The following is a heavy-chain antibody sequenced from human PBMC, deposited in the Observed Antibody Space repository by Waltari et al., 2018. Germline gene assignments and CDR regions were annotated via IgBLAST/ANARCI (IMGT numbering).Heavy chain of an antibody. CDR3: ARDPQVYGSGSWMDY. D-gene: IGHD3-10*01. CDR1: GFTFSSYG. Sequence: QVQLVESGGGVVQPGRSLRLSCAASGFTFSSYGMHCVRQAPGKGLEWVAVIWYDGSNKYYADAVKGRFTISRDNSKNTLYLQMNSLRAEDTAVYYCARDPQVYGSGSWMDYWGQGTLVTVSS. J-gene: IGHJ4*02. V-gene: IGHV3-33*01. CDR2: IWYDGSNK.